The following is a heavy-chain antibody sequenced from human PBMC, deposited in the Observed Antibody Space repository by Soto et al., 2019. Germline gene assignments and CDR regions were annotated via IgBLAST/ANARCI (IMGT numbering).Heavy chain of an antibody. V-gene: IGHV3-9*01. D-gene: IGHD6-6*01. J-gene: IGHJ4*02. CDR1: GLTFADFA. CDR3: ARGSSSPFHRLNY. CDR2: INWDGDSI. Sequence: GGSLRLSCAASGLTFADFAMHWVRQAPGKGLEWVSGINWDGDSIGYADSVKGRLTISRDKAKNSLYLQMSSLRREDTALYFCARGSSSPFHRLNYWGQGPLVTLST.